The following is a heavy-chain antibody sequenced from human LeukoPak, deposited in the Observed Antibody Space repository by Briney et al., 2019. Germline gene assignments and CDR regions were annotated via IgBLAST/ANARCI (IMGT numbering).Heavy chain of an antibody. CDR2: IRYDGSNK. CDR3: AKVSMIVVAADAFDI. D-gene: IGHD3-22*01. V-gene: IGHV3-30*02. Sequence: PGGSLRLSCAASGFTFSSYGMHWVRQAPGKGLEWVAIIRYDGSNKYYADSVKGRFTISRDNSKNTLYLQMNSLRAEDTAVYYCAKVSMIVVAADAFDIWGQGTMVTVSS. J-gene: IGHJ3*02. CDR1: GFTFSSYG.